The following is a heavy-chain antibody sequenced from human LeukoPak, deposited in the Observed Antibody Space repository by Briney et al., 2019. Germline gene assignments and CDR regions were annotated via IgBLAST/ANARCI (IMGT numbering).Heavy chain of an antibody. Sequence: ASVKVSCKASGYTFTGYYIHWGRQAPGQGLEWMGRINPNNGDTNYAQKFPGRVTLTRDTSIGTAYMELSSLRSDDTAMYYCVREITRATTYFDSWGQGTLVTVSS. V-gene: IGHV1-2*06. CDR3: VREITRATTYFDS. CDR1: GYTFTGYY. D-gene: IGHD1-26*01. CDR2: INPNNGDT. J-gene: IGHJ4*02.